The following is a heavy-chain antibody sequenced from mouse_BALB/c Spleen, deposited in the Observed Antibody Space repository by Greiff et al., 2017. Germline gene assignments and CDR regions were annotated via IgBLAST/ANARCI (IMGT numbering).Heavy chain of an antibody. CDR3: ARANWDLYYAMDY. V-gene: IGHV5-6-3*01. Sequence: EVQGVESGGGLVQPGGSLKLSCAASGFTFSSYGMSWVRQTPDKRLELVATINSNGGSTYYPDSVKGRFTISRDNAKNTLYLQMSSLKSEDTAMYYCARANWDLYYAMDYWGQGTSVTVSS. CDR2: INSNGGST. J-gene: IGHJ4*01. D-gene: IGHD4-1*01. CDR1: GFTFSSYG.